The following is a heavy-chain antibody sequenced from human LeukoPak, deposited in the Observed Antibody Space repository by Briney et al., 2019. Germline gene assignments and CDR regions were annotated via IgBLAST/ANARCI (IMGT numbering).Heavy chain of an antibody. J-gene: IGHJ5*02. CDR3: AKAGCSSTSCHRLDWFDP. V-gene: IGHV3-7*01. CDR1: GFTFSTYC. CDR2: IKQDGSEK. Sequence: GGSLRLSCAASGFTFSTYCMSWVRQAPGKGLEWVANIKQDGSEKYYVDSVKGRFTISRDNSKNTLYLQMNSLRAEDTAVYYCAKAGCSSTSCHRLDWFDPWGQGTLVTVSS. D-gene: IGHD2-2*01.